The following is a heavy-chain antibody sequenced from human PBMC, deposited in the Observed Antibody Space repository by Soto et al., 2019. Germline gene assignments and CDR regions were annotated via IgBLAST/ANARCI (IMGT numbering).Heavy chain of an antibody. J-gene: IGHJ4*02. V-gene: IGHV6-1*01. Sequence: SQTLSLTCAISGDSVSNNGAAWNWIRQSPSRGLEWLGRTYYRSQWHYDYATSVRSRITINPDTSKNQFSLQLNSVTPEDTALYYCARDPPDFLRGFDCWGQGTLVTVSS. CDR2: TYYRSQWHY. CDR3: ARDPPDFLRGFDC. CDR1: GDSVSNNGAA. D-gene: IGHD3-16*01.